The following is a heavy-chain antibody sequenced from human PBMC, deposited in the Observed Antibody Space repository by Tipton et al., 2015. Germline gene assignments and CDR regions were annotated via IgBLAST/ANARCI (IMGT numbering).Heavy chain of an antibody. CDR1: GGSIGSYY. CDR2: IYYSGTT. D-gene: IGHD3-16*01. V-gene: IGHV4-59*01. CDR3: TRASFMREADFDY. J-gene: IGHJ4*02. Sequence: TLSLTCTVSGGSIGSYYRNWIRQSPGKGLEWIGYIYYSGTTEYNPSLNGRVTIAVDTSKNQFSLNLRSVTAADTAIYCCTRASFMREADFDYWGQGTLVTVSS.